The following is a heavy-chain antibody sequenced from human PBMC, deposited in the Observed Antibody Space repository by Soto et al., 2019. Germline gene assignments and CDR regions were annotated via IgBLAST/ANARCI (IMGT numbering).Heavy chain of an antibody. Sequence: QITLKESGPALVKPTQTLTLTCTFSGFSLSTSAVGVGWIRQPPGKALEWLAMIYWDDDKRYSPSLKSRLTTPKAPXXNXVXXTMTNMDPVDKATYYGGHSKGLAAAGPARKTAFHYWGQGILVPVSS. CDR2: IYWDDDK. J-gene: IGHJ4*02. V-gene: IGHV2-5*02. D-gene: IGHD6-25*01. CDR3: GHSKGLAAAGPARKTAFHY. CDR1: GFSLSTSAVG.